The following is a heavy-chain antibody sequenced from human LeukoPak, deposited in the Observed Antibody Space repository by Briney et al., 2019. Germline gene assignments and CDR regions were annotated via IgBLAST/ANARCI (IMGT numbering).Heavy chain of an antibody. V-gene: IGHV3-30*18. D-gene: IGHD4-23*01. Sequence: GGSLRLSCAASGLTFSSYGMHWVRQAPGKGLEWVAVISYDGSNKYYADSVKGRLTISRDNSKNTLYLQMNSLRAEDTAVYYCAKDPPRSNTVVTPIRDDYWGQGTLVTVSS. CDR2: ISYDGSNK. CDR3: AKDPPRSNTVVTPIRDDY. CDR1: GLTFSSYG. J-gene: IGHJ4*02.